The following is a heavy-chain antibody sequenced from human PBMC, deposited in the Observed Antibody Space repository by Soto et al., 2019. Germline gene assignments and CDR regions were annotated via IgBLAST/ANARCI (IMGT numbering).Heavy chain of an antibody. CDR2: IRGFSPYT. J-gene: IGHJ6*01. CDR3: ARDRGYDAHDYYYNAMDV. Sequence: VGSLRLSCISSGFTFRTYTMNWVRQAPGKGLEWVSGIRGFSPYTFYAESVKGRFTISRDNAKNSLYLQMNGLRAEDTAVYYCARDRGYDAHDYYYNAMDVWGQGTTVTVSS. V-gene: IGHV3-21*01. CDR1: GFTFRTYT. D-gene: IGHD3-10*01.